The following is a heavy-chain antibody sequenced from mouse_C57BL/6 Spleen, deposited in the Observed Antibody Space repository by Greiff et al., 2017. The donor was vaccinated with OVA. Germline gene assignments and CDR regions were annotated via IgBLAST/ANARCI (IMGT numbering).Heavy chain of an antibody. Sequence: QVQLQQPGAELVKPGASVKLSCKASGYTFTSYWMQWVKQRPGQGLEWIGEIDPSDSYTNYNQKFKGKATLTVDTSSSKAYMQLSSLTSEDSAVYYCARRGKIYDGYYFDVWGTGTTVTVSS. D-gene: IGHD2-3*01. CDR2: IDPSDSYT. V-gene: IGHV1-50*01. J-gene: IGHJ1*03. CDR1: GYTFTSYW. CDR3: ARRGKIYDGYYFDV.